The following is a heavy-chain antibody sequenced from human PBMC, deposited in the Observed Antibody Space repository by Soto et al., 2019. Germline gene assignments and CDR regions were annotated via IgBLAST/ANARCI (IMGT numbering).Heavy chain of an antibody. D-gene: IGHD5-18*01. V-gene: IGHV3-15*07. CDR1: GFTFTTAW. J-gene: IGHJ4*02. CDR3: AKDMGLWFRSGDY. Sequence: GGSLRLSCAASGFTFTTAWINWVRQAPGKGLEWVGRIKSKTDGGTPDFAAPVKGRFTISRDNSKNTLYLQMNSLRAEDTAVYYCAKDMGLWFRSGDYWGQGTLVTVSS. CDR2: IKSKTDGGTP.